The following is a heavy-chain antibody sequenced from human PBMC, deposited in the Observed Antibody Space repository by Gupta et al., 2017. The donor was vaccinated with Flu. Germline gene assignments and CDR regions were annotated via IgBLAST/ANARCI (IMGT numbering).Heavy chain of an antibody. CDR3: AKNRVAGAISYYYGLDV. Sequence: GLEWISGISASGSRTYYADSVKGRFTISRDTSKNTLYLQMNSLRADDTAIYYCAKNRVAGAISYYYGLDVWGQGTTVTVSS. J-gene: IGHJ6*02. V-gene: IGHV3-23*01. CDR2: ISASGSRT. D-gene: IGHD1-26*01.